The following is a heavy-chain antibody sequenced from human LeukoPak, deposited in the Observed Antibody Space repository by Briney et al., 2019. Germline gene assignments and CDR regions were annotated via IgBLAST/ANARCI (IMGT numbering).Heavy chain of an antibody. CDR2: IYYSGST. CDR1: GGSISSGDYY. V-gene: IGHV4-30-4*08. D-gene: IGHD3-3*01. Sequence: SQTLSLTCTVSGGSISSGDYYWSWIRQPPGKGLEWIGYIYYSGSTYYNPSLKSRVTISVDTSKNQFSLKLSSVTAADTAVYYCAREHTYYDFWSGSQRGWFDPWGQGTLVTVSS. J-gene: IGHJ5*02. CDR3: AREHTYYDFWSGSQRGWFDP.